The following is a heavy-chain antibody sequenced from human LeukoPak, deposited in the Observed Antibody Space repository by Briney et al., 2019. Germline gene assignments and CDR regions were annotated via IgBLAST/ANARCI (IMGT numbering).Heavy chain of an antibody. Sequence: PSGTLSLTCAVSGGSISSSNWWSLVRQPPGKGLEWIGEIYHSGSTNYNPSLKSRVTISVDKSKNQFSLKLSSVTAAATAVYYFTRAPGIAVAGTGFDYWGQGTLVTVSS. CDR2: IYHSGST. D-gene: IGHD6-19*01. CDR3: TRAPGIAVAGTGFDY. V-gene: IGHV4-4*02. J-gene: IGHJ4*02. CDR1: GGSISSSNW.